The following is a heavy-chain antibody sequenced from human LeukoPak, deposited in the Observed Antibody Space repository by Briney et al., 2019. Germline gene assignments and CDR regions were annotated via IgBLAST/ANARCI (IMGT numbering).Heavy chain of an antibody. D-gene: IGHD3-10*01. J-gene: IGHJ4*02. Sequence: PGGSLRLSCAASGFTFSSYSMNWVRQAPGKGLEWVSSISGSGSYIYYADSVKGRFTISRDNAKNSLYLQMNSLRVEDTAVYYCARVKGSYSVDYWGQGTLVTVSS. CDR1: GFTFSSYS. CDR2: ISGSGSYI. CDR3: ARVKGSYSVDY. V-gene: IGHV3-21*01.